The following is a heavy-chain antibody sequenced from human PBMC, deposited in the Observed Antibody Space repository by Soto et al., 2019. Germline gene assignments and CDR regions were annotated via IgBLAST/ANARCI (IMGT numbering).Heavy chain of an antibody. V-gene: IGHV2-5*02. CDR3: AHRRSGGVAVNKGGYFDY. J-gene: IGHJ4*02. CDR2: IYWDDDK. D-gene: IGHD4-17*01. CDR1: GFSLSTSGVG. Sequence: QITLKESGPTLVKPTQTLTLTCTFSGFSLSTSGVGVGWIPQPPGKALEWLALIYWDDDKRYSPSLKSRLTITKDTSKNQGVLTRTTMDPVDTATYYCAHRRSGGVAVNKGGYFDYWGQGTLVTVSS.